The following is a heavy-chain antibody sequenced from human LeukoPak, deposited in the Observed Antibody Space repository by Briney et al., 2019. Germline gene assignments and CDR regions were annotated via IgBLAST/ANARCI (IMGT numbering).Heavy chain of an antibody. V-gene: IGHV4-59*01. CDR3: AREFTGSSFDY. Sequence: SETLSLTCTVSGGSISSYYWSWIQQPPGKGLEWIGYVHYTGSTKYNPSLKSRVTISVDTSKNQFSLKLSSVTAADTAVYFCAREFTGSSFDYWGQGTLVTVSA. CDR1: GGSISSYY. J-gene: IGHJ4*02. D-gene: IGHD1-26*01. CDR2: VHYTGST.